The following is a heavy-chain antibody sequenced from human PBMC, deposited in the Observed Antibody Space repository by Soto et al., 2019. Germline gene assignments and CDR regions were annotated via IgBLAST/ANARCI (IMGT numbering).Heavy chain of an antibody. CDR1: GFTFSSYA. CDR3: ARSIGESVGPLDV. V-gene: IGHV3-30-3*01. J-gene: IGHJ6*02. CDR2: ISYDGSNK. D-gene: IGHD3-10*01. Sequence: QVQLVESGGGVVQPGRSLRLSCAASGFTFSSYAMHWVRQAPGKGLEWVAVISYDGSNKYYAESVKGRFTISRDNSKNTLYLQMNSLRAEDTAVYYCARSIGESVGPLDVWGQGTTVTVSS.